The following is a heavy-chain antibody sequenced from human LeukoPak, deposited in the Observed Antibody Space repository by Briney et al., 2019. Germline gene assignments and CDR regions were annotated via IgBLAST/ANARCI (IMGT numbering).Heavy chain of an antibody. Sequence: PAGSLRFSCAAYGFTFSSYSMDWVRQAPGKGLKWVSSISSSSSYIYYADSVKGRFTISRDNAKSSLYLQMNSLRAEDTAVYYCAEDLTYYMDVWGKGTTVTVSS. V-gene: IGHV3-21*01. CDR3: AEDLTYYMDV. CDR2: ISSSSSYI. J-gene: IGHJ6*03. CDR1: GFTFSSYS.